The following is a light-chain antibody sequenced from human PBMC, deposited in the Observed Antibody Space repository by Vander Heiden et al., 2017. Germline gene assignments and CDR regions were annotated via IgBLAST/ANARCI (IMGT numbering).Light chain of an antibody. CDR2: SDS. V-gene: IGLV3-25*03. Sequence: YELTQPPSVSVSPGQTARITCSGHALPTQYSYWYQQKPGLAPVMLIYSDSERPSGIPGRFSASKSGTTVTLTISPVQAEDEADYYCQSADSSGTFVVFGGGTKLKVL. J-gene: IGLJ2*01. CDR1: ALPTQY. CDR3: QSADSSGTFVV.